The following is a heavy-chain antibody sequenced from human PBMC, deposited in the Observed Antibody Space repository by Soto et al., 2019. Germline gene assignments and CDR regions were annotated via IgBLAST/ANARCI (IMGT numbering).Heavy chain of an antibody. CDR1: GFTFSSYS. V-gene: IGHV3-21*01. CDR3: ARDLPDFWSGYYPSYYYYYMDV. J-gene: IGHJ6*03. CDR2: ISSSSSYI. Sequence: GGSLRLSCAASGFTFSSYSMNWVRQAPGKGLEWVSSISSSSSYIYYADSVKGRFTISRDNAKNSLYLQMNSLRAEDTAVYYCARDLPDFWSGYYPSYYYYYMDVWGKGTTVTVSS. D-gene: IGHD3-3*01.